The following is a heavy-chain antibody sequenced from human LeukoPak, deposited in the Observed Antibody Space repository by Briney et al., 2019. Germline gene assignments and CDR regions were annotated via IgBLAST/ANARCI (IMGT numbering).Heavy chain of an antibody. V-gene: IGHV1-69*05. D-gene: IGHD3-10*01. Sequence: SVKVSCKASGGTFSSYATSWVRQAPGQGLEWMGGIIPIFGTANYAQKFQGRVTITTDESTSTAYMERSSLRSEDTAVYYCARAPTYYYGSGSYSYFDYWGQGTLVTVSS. CDR1: GGTFSSYA. J-gene: IGHJ4*02. CDR2: IIPIFGTA. CDR3: ARAPTYYYGSGSYSYFDY.